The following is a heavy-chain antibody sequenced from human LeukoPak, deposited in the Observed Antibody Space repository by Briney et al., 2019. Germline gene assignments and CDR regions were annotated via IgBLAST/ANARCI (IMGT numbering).Heavy chain of an antibody. CDR2: INHSGST. V-gene: IGHV4-34*01. Sequence: SETLSLTCAVYGGSFSGYYWSWIRQPPGKGLEWIGEINHSGSTNYNPSLKSRVTISVDTSKNQFSLKLSSVTAADTAVYYCARAPCSGGSCRYPMGYWGRETLVTVSS. J-gene: IGHJ4*02. CDR1: GGSFSGYY. CDR3: ARAPCSGGSCRYPMGY. D-gene: IGHD2-15*01.